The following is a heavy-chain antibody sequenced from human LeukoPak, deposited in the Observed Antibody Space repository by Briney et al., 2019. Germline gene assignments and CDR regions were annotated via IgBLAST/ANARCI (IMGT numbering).Heavy chain of an antibody. Sequence: GGSLRLSCAASGFIFSSYEMNWVRQAPGAGLEWVSYISISDSTIYYADSVKGRFTISRDNAKNSLYLQMNNLRVEDTALYYCARGRYLGAMFQDHWGQGTLVTVSS. J-gene: IGHJ4*02. CDR1: GFIFSSYE. V-gene: IGHV3-48*03. CDR3: ARGRYLGAMFQDH. CDR2: ISISDSTI. D-gene: IGHD3-10*02.